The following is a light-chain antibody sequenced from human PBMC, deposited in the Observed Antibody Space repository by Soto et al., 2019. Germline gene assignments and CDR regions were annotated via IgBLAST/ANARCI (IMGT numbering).Light chain of an antibody. CDR3: TSYTSDNRNYV. Sequence: QSALTQPRSVSGSPGQSVTISCTGTSSDVGGYNYVSWYQQHPGKAPKLMIYDVSKRPSGVPDRFSGSKSGNTASLTISGLQADDEAHYYCTSYTSDNRNYVFGTGTKLTVL. CDR1: SSDVGGYNY. CDR2: DVS. J-gene: IGLJ1*01. V-gene: IGLV2-11*01.